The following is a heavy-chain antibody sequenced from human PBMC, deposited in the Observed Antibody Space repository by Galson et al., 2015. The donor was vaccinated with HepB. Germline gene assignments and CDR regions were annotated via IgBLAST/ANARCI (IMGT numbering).Heavy chain of an antibody. D-gene: IGHD6-19*01. CDR1: GFTFSSYW. CDR3: ARARSVAGMVGYFDY. Sequence: SLRLSCAASGFTFSSYWMGWVRQAPGKGLEWVANIKQDGSEKYYVDSVKGRFTISRDNAKNSLYLQMNSLRAEDTAVYYCARARSVAGMVGYFDYWGQGTLVTVSS. V-gene: IGHV3-7*03. CDR2: IKQDGSEK. J-gene: IGHJ4*02.